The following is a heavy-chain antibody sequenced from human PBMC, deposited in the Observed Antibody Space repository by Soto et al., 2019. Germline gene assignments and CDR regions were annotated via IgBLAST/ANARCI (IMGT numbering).Heavy chain of an antibody. J-gene: IGHJ4*02. D-gene: IGHD6-6*01. V-gene: IGHV3-21*06. CDR1: GFTFSSYT. CDR3: HCSSFV. CDR2: ITPSSNYI. Sequence: EVQLVESGVGLVKPGGSLRLSCAASGFTFSSYTMNWVRQAPGKGLAWVSSITPSSNYIYYADSVKGRFTISRDNAKNSLYLQMNSLRAEDTAVYYCHCSSFVWCQGALVTVSS.